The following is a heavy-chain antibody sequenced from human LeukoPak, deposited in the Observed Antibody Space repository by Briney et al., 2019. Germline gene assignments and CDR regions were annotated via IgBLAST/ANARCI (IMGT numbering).Heavy chain of an antibody. CDR3: ARESAVVPAAKDAFDI. CDR1: GYTFTSYD. Sequence: GASVKVSCKAAGYTFTSYDINWVRQATGQGLEWMGWISAYNGNTNYAQKLQGRVTMTTDTSTSTAYMELRSLRSDDTAVYYCARESAVVPAAKDAFDIWGQGTMVTVSS. D-gene: IGHD2-2*01. J-gene: IGHJ3*02. V-gene: IGHV1-18*01. CDR2: ISAYNGNT.